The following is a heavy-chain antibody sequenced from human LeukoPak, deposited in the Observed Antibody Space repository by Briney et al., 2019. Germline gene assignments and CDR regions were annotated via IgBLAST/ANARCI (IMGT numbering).Heavy chain of an antibody. CDR3: ARDIERISSSPGYYFDY. Sequence: GGSLRRSCAASGFTFSSYAMHWVRQAPGKGLEWVAVISYDGSNKYYADSVKGRFTISRDSSKNTLYLQMNSLRAEDTAVYYCARDIERISSSPGYYFDYWGQGTLVTASS. V-gene: IGHV3-30-3*01. D-gene: IGHD6-6*01. CDR2: ISYDGSNK. CDR1: GFTFSSYA. J-gene: IGHJ4*02.